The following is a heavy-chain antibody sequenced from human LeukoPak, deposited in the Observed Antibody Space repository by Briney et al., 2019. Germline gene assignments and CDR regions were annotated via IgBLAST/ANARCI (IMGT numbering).Heavy chain of an antibody. CDR2: INPNSGGT. Sequence: GASVKVSCKASGYTFTGYDMHWVRQAPGQGLEWMGWINPNSGGTNYAQKFQGRVTMTRDTSISTAYMELSRLRSDDTAVYYCARMGYSSGYNWFDPWGQGTLVTVSS. CDR3: ARMGYSSGYNWFDP. V-gene: IGHV1-2*02. D-gene: IGHD6-19*01. J-gene: IGHJ5*02. CDR1: GYTFTGYD.